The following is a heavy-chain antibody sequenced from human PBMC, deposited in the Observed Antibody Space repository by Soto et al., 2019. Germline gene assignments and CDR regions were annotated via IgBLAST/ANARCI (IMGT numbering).Heavy chain of an antibody. CDR1: NGSASPHY. CDR3: ARGGSWFDP. Sequence: SETLSLTCTFSNGSASPHYWSWIRQSPGKGLEWIAYIYFTGSTNYNPSLKSRVTISIDTSTNQFSLKLTSVTAADTAVYYCARGGSWFDPWGQGTMVTVSS. V-gene: IGHV4-59*02. CDR2: IYFTGST. J-gene: IGHJ5*02.